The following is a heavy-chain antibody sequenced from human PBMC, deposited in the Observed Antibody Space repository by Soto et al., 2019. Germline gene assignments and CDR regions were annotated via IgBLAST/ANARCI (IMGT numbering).Heavy chain of an antibody. J-gene: IGHJ6*02. CDR1: GGTFSSYA. CDR3: ARGAFSSSWLFYYYYGMDV. D-gene: IGHD6-13*01. V-gene: IGHV1-69*06. CDR2: IIPIFGTA. Sequence: GASVKVSCKASGGTFSSYAISWVRQAPGQGLEWMGGIIPIFGTANYAQKFQGRVTITADKSTSTAYMELSSLRSEDTAVYYCARGAFSSSWLFYYYYGMDVCRQLNTVPASS.